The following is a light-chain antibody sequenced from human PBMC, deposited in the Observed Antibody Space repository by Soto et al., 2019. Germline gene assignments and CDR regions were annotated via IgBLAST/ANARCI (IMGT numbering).Light chain of an antibody. CDR1: NIGSKS. J-gene: IGLJ1*01. CDR2: DDT. V-gene: IGLV3-21*02. Sequence: SYELTQPPSVSVAPGQTARISCGGNNIGSKSVNWYQQKPGQAPVVVVYDDTGRPSGIPERFSGSNSGHTAILTISGVDAGDEADYYCQVWDRSNEQGVFGAGTKVTVL. CDR3: QVWDRSNEQGV.